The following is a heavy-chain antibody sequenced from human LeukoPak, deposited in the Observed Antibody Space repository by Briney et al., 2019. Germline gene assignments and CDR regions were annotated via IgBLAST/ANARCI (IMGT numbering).Heavy chain of an antibody. D-gene: IGHD2-2*01. V-gene: IGHV3-53*01. Sequence: GGSLRLSCAASGFTVSSKYMNWVRQAPGKGLEWVSVIESGGSTYYADSVKGRFTVSRDNAKNSLYLQMDSLRAEDTAVYYCAGGEYQLSLDVWGKGTTVTVSS. CDR3: AGGEYQLSLDV. J-gene: IGHJ6*04. CDR1: GFTVSSKY. CDR2: IESGGST.